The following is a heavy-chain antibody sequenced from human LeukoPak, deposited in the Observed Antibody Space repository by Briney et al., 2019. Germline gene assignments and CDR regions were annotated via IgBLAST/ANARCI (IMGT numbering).Heavy chain of an antibody. CDR1: GYTFTSYY. V-gene: IGHV1-46*01. J-gene: IGHJ6*02. D-gene: IGHD1-1*01. CDR3: AREPPRHQQNPGNDLYGMDV. Sequence: ASVKVSCKASGYTFTSYYMHWVRQAPGQGLEWMGIINPSGGSTSYAQKFQGRVTMTRDTSTSTVYMELSSLRSEDTAVYYCAREPPRHQQNPGNDLYGMDVWGQGTTVTVSS. CDR2: INPSGGST.